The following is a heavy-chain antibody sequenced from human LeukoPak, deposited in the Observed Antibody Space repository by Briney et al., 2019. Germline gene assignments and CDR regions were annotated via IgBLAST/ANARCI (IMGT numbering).Heavy chain of an antibody. D-gene: IGHD1-26*01. J-gene: IGHJ4*02. V-gene: IGHV3-7*05. CDR3: ARFRSYNFDY. CDR2: INQDGSEK. CDR1: GFTFSSYW. Sequence: QPGGFLRLSCAASGFTFSSYWMSWVRQAPGKGLEWVANINQDGSEKYYVDSLKGRFTISRDNAKNSLYLQMNSLRAEDTAVYYRARFRSYNFDYWGQGTLVTVSS.